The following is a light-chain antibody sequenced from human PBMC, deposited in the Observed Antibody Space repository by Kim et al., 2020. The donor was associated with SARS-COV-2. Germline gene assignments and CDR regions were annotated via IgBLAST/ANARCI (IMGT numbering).Light chain of an antibody. CDR3: LERDNRTPT. CDR1: QSVYSR. J-gene: IGKJ2*01. Sequence: EIVLTQSPVTLSLSPGESATLSCRASQSVYSRLAWYQHKPGQSPRLLVYDSSTRATGIPARFSGSGSGTDFTLTITSLEAEDFAVYYCLERDNRTPTFGQGTKLEIK. V-gene: IGKV3-11*01. CDR2: DSS.